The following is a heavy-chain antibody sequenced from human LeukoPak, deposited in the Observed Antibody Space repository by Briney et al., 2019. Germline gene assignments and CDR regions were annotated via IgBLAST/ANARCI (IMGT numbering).Heavy chain of an antibody. V-gene: IGHV1-46*01. CDR3: ARWRGGSVWFDP. Sequence: ASVKVSCKASGYTFTSYYIHWVRQAPGQGLEWMGIINPSVGSSTYAQKFHARVTMTRDTSTSTVYMELSSLRSEDTAVYFCARWRGGSVWFDPWGQGTLVTVSS. CDR2: INPSVGSS. D-gene: IGHD2-15*01. J-gene: IGHJ5*02. CDR1: GYTFTSYY.